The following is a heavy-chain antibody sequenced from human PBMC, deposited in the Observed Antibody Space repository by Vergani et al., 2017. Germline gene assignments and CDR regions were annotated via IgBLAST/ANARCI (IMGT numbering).Heavy chain of an antibody. CDR2: INPNSGGT. CDR1: GYTFTGYY. D-gene: IGHD6-13*01. CDR3: ARVPLQQLGQMGIFDY. Sequence: QVQLVQSGAEVKKPGASVKVSCKASGYTFTGYYMHWVRQAPGQGLEWMGWINPNSGGTNYAQKFQGRVTMTTDTSTITAYMELRSLRSDDTAVYYCARVPLQQLGQMGIFDYWGQGTLVTVSS. J-gene: IGHJ4*02. V-gene: IGHV1-2*02.